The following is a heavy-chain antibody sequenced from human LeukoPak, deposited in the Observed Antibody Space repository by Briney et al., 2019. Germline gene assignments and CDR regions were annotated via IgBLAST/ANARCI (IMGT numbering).Heavy chain of an antibody. CDR1: GGSISSDFYY. Sequence: SQTLSLTCTVSGGSISSDFYYWSWIRQPAGKGLEWIGRIYTSGSTNYNPSLKSRVTISVDTSKNQFSLKLSSVTAADTAVYYCAREGIWGQGTLVTVSS. CDR3: AREGI. D-gene: IGHD2-15*01. J-gene: IGHJ4*02. CDR2: IYTSGST. V-gene: IGHV4-61*02.